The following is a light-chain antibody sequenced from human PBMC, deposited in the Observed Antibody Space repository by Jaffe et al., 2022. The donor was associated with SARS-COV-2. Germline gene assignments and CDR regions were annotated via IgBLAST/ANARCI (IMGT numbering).Light chain of an antibody. Sequence: DIQMTQSPSSLSASVGDRVAITCRASQSISSYLNWYQQKPGNAPKLLIYDASSLQSGVPSRFRGSGSGTDFTLTISSLQPEDFATYFCQQSYKTSQYTFGQGTKLEIK. J-gene: IGKJ2*01. CDR1: QSISSY. CDR3: QQSYKTSQYT. CDR2: DAS. V-gene: IGKV1-39*01.